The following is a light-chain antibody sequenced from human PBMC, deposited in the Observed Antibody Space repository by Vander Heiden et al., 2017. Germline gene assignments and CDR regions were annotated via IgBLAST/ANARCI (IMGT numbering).Light chain of an antibody. V-gene: IGKV3-15*01. CDR3: QQDNSWPFT. Sequence: VMTQSPATLSVSPGERATLSCRASQSDRGNLAWYQQKPGQAPRLLIYGASARATGIPARFSGSESGTDFTLTISSLQSEDFAVYYCQQDNSWPFTFGQGTKLEIK. J-gene: IGKJ2*01. CDR2: GAS. CDR1: QSDRGN.